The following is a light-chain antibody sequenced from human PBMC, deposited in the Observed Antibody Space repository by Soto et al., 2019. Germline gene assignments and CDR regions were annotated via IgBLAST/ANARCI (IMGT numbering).Light chain of an antibody. CDR3: QQYDNWPPFT. V-gene: IGKV3-15*01. J-gene: IGKJ3*01. CDR1: QSVGSH. CDR2: GAS. Sequence: EIVMTQSPATLSVSPGERATLSCRASQSVGSHLAWYQQRPGQAPRLLIYGASYRATGIPARFSGSGSGTDFTLIISRLQSEDFAVYYCQQYDNWPPFTFGPGPKVDIK.